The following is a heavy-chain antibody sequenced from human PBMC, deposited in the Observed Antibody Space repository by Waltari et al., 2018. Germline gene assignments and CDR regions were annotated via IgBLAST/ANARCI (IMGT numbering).Heavy chain of an antibody. J-gene: IGHJ4*02. CDR2: INHSGGT. CDR1: GGSFSGYY. Sequence: QVQLQQWGAGLLKPSETLSLTCAVYGGSFSGYYWSWIRQPPGRGLEWIGEINHSGGTNYNPARKSRVTISVDTSKNQFSLKLSSVTAADTAVYYCARDRVDIVATRPLYYFDYWGQGTLVTVSS. CDR3: ARDRVDIVATRPLYYFDY. D-gene: IGHD5-12*01. V-gene: IGHV4-34*01.